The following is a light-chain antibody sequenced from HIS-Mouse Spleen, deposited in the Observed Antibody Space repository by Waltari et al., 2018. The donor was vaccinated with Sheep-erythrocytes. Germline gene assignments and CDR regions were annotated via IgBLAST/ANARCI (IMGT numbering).Light chain of an antibody. Sequence: QSALTQPRSVSGSPGQSVTISCTGTSSDVGGYNYVSWYQQHPAKAPKLMIYDVSKRPSGVPDRCSGSKSGNPASLTISGLQAEDEADYYCCSYAGSYNHVFATGTKVTVL. CDR2: DVS. CDR1: SSDVGGYNY. J-gene: IGLJ1*01. V-gene: IGLV2-11*01. CDR3: CSYAGSYNHV.